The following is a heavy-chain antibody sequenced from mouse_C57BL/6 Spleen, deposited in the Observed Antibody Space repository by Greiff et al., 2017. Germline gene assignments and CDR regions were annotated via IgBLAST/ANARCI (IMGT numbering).Heavy chain of an antibody. CDR2: INPSTGGT. CDR1: GYSFTGYY. D-gene: IGHD2-13*01. CDR3: ARCDGDWFAY. J-gene: IGHJ3*01. Sequence: VQLQQSGPELVKPGASVKISCKASGYSFTGYYMNWVKQSPEKSLEWIGEINPSTGGTTYNQKFKAKATLTVDKSSSTAYMQLKSLTADDSAVYYCARCDGDWFAYWGQGTLVTVSA. V-gene: IGHV1-42*01.